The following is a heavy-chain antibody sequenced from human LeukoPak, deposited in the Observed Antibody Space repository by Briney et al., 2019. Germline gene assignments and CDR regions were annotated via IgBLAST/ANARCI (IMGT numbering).Heavy chain of an antibody. Sequence: PSETLSLTCTVSGGSISSYYWSWIRQPPGKGLEWIGYIYTSGSTNYNPSLKSRVTISVDTSKNQFSLKLSSVTAADTAVYYCAMGPEYYYDSSGYYPGASDIWGQGTMVTVSS. J-gene: IGHJ3*02. D-gene: IGHD3-22*01. CDR3: AMGPEYYYDSSGYYPGASDI. V-gene: IGHV4-4*09. CDR2: IYTSGST. CDR1: GGSISSYY.